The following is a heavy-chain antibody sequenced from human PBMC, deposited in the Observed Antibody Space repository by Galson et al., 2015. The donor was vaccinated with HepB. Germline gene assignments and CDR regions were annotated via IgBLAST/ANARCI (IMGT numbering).Heavy chain of an antibody. CDR3: ARGDYGDY. J-gene: IGHJ4*02. CDR1: GFTFTSSA. V-gene: IGHV1-58*02. Sequence: SVKVSCKASGFTFTSSAMQWVRQARGQRLEWVGWIVVGSGNTNYAQKFQERVTITRDMSTSTAYMELRSLRSDDTAVYYCARGDYGDYWGQGTLVTVSS. CDR2: IVVGSGNT.